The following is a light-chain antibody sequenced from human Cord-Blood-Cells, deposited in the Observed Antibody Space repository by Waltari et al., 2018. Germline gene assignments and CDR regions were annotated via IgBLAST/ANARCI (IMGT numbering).Light chain of an antibody. CDR2: DAS. CDR3: QQYNSYSPT. CDR1: QSISSW. Sequence: DMQLSQSPLTLPAFVGDRVAITCRASQSISSWLAWYQQKPGKGPKLLIYDASSLESGVPSRFSGSGSGTEFTLTISSLQPDDFATYYCQQYNSYSPTFGGGTKVEIK. V-gene: IGKV1-5*01. J-gene: IGKJ4*01.